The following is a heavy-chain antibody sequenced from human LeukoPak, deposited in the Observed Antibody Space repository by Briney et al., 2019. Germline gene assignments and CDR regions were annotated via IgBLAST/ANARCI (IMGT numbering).Heavy chain of an antibody. D-gene: IGHD4-17*01. Sequence: PGRSLSLSCAASGFTFSNAWMSWVRQAPGKGLEWVGRKTDGGTTDYAAPVKGRFTISRDDSKNTLYLQMNSLKTEDTAVYYCTTATVTTLFDYWGQGTLVTVSS. CDR3: TTATVTTLFDY. V-gene: IGHV3-15*01. J-gene: IGHJ4*02. CDR2: KTDGGTT. CDR1: GFTFSNAW.